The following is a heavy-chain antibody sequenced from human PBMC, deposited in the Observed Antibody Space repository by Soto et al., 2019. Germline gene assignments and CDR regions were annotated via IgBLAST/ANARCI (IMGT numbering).Heavy chain of an antibody. J-gene: IGHJ6*04. CDR1: GGTISSYC. CDR2: TYNSGST. CDR3: ARGGDYDFDYGMDV. Sequence: SLTQRVTWTVSGGTISSYCCSWILQPPGKGLEWIGYTYNSGSTNYSPSLKSRVTISVDTSKNQFSLRLSSVTAADTAVYFCARGGDYDFDYGMDVWAEGTTVTVSS. D-gene: IGHD3-3*01. V-gene: IGHV4-59*01.